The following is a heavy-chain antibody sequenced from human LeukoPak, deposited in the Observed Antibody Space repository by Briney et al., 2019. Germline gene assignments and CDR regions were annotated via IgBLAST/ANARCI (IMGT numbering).Heavy chain of an antibody. D-gene: IGHD3-22*01. CDR2: IKQDGSEK. Sequence: GGSLRLSCAASGFTFSRIWMSWVRQLPGKGLEWVANIKQDGSEKYYLDSVKGRFTISRDNAKNSLYLQMNSLRAEDTAVYFCATVGPSSACYPGPNSPCDYWGQGTLVAVSS. V-gene: IGHV3-7*01. CDR1: GFTFSRIW. J-gene: IGHJ4*02. CDR3: ATVGPSSACYPGPNSPCDY.